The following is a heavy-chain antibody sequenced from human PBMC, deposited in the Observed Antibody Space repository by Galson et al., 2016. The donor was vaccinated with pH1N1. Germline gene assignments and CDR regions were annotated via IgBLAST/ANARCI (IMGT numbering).Heavy chain of an antibody. V-gene: IGHV5-51*01. CDR2: ILPGDSDT. CDR1: GYSFPRYW. CDR3: ARHSGDGYRYGSERYFDY. D-gene: IGHD5-18*01. J-gene: IGHJ4*02. Sequence: QSGAEVKKPGESLKISCKGSGYSFPRYWIGWVRQMPGKGLEWMGIILPGDSDTRYSPSFQGQVTISADKSISTAYLQWSSLKASDTAMYSCARHSGDGYRYGSERYFDYWGQGTLVTVSS.